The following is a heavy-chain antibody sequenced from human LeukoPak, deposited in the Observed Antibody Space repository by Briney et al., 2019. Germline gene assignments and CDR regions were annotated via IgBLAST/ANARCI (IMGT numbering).Heavy chain of an antibody. Sequence: GASVKVSCKASGGTFSSYAISWVRQAPGQGLEWMGGIIPIFGTANYAQKFQGRVTITADESTSTAYMELSSLRSEDTAVYYCARTPIVVVVAATRNWFDPWGQGTLVTVSS. J-gene: IGHJ5*02. V-gene: IGHV1-69*13. CDR3: ARTPIVVVVAATRNWFDP. CDR1: GGTFSSYA. CDR2: IIPIFGTA. D-gene: IGHD2-15*01.